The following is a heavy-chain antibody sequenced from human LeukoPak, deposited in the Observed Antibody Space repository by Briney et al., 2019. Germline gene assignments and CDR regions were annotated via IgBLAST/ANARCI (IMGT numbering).Heavy chain of an antibody. Sequence: QPGGSLRLSCAASGFTFSSYEMNWVRQAPGKGLEWVSFITSSGTSIFYADSVKGRFTVSRDNAKNSLYLQMNSLRAEDTAVYYCARDGSYDILTGYYKGYYFDYWGQGTLVTVSS. V-gene: IGHV3-48*03. CDR1: GFTFSSYE. CDR3: ARDGSYDILTGYYKGYYFDY. J-gene: IGHJ4*02. D-gene: IGHD3-9*01. CDR2: ITSSGTSI.